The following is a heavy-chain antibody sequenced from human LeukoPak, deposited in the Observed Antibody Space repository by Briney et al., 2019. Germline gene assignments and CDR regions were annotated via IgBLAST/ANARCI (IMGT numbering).Heavy chain of an antibody. V-gene: IGHV4-39*01. J-gene: IGHJ6*03. Sequence: SETLSLTCTVSGGSISSSSYYWGWIRQPPGKGLEWIGSIYYSGSTYYNPSLKSRVTISVDTSKNQFSLKLSSVTAADTAVYYCARTYYDILTGYYYYMDVWGKGTTVTVSS. CDR3: ARTYYDILTGYYYYMDV. CDR1: GGSISSSSYY. D-gene: IGHD3-9*01. CDR2: IYYSGST.